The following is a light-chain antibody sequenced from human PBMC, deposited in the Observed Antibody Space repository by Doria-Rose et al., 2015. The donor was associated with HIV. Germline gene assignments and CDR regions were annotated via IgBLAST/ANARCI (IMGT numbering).Light chain of an antibody. Sequence: IQMTQSPSSLSASVGDRVTITCRASQSISSYLNWYQQKPGKAPKLLIYAASSLQSGVPSRFSGSGSGTDLTLTISSLQPEDFATYYCQQSYSTPWTFGQGTKVEIK. CDR1: QSISSY. CDR3: QQSYSTPWT. V-gene: IGKV1-39*01. J-gene: IGKJ1*01. CDR2: AAS.